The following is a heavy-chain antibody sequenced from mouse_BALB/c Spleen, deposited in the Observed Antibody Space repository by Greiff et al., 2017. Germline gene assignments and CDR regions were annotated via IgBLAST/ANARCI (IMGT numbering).Heavy chain of an antibody. Sequence: EVKLVESGGGLVKPGGSLKLSCAASGFTFSSYAMSWVRQTPEKRLEWVASISSGGSTYYPDSVKGRFTISRDNARNILYLQMSSLRSEDTAMYYCARAPPPYGYFYWYFDVWGAGTTVTVSS. CDR2: ISSGGST. CDR3: ARAPPPYGYFYWYFDV. J-gene: IGHJ1*01. V-gene: IGHV5-6-5*01. D-gene: IGHD1-2*01. CDR1: GFTFSSYA.